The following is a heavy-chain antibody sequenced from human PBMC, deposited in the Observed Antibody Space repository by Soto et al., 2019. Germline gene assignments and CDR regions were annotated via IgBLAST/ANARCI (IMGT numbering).Heavy chain of an antibody. V-gene: IGHV1-18*01. CDR2: IRAYNGNT. CDR3: AGGDAMITVGGVTGY. CDR1: GYTFTSYG. Sequence: QVQLVQFGAEVKKPGASVKVSCKASGYTFTSYGISWVRQAPGQGLEWMGWIRAYNGNTNYPQKLQGRVTKTTDTATSRVYMDLRSLRSDDTAVYYCAGGDAMITVGGVTGYWGQGSLVTVSS. J-gene: IGHJ4*02. D-gene: IGHD3-16*01.